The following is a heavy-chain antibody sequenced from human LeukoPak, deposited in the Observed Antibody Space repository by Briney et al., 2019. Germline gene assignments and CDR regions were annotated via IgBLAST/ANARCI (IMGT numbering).Heavy chain of an antibody. CDR1: GFTFSTYW. J-gene: IGHJ3*02. D-gene: IGHD2/OR15-2a*01. CDR3: ARVSILIVPYYAFDI. V-gene: IGHV3-7*04. Sequence: PGGSLRLSCAASGFTFSTYWMSWVRQAPGKGLEWVANIKRDGSEKYYVDSLKGRFTISRDNAKNSLYLQMNSLRAEDTAVYYCARVSILIVPYYAFDIWGQGTMVTVSS. CDR2: IKRDGSEK.